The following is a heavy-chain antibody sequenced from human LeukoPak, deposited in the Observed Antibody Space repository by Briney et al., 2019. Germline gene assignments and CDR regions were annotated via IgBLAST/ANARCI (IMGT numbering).Heavy chain of an antibody. CDR2: ISSNGGSS. CDR1: GFTFSAYA. V-gene: IGHV3-64D*09. CDR3: VKITAVTGGDC. D-gene: IGHD1-14*01. J-gene: IGHJ4*02. Sequence: GGSLRLSCSASGFTFSAYAMYWVRQAPGKGLEYVSGISSNGGSSFYADSVKGRFTISRDNSKNTLYLQMSSLRAEDTAVYYCVKITAVTGGDCWGQGTRLTVSS.